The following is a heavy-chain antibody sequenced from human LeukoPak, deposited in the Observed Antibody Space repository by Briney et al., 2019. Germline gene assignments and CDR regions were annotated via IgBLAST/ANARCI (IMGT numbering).Heavy chain of an antibody. V-gene: IGHV3-23*01. CDR2: ISGSGGST. D-gene: IGHD1/OR15-1a*01. CDR3: AKATKLFEPEYYFDY. Sequence: GGSLRLSCAASGFTFSSSAMSWVRQAPGKGLEWVSAISGSGGSTYYADSVKGRFTISRDNSKNTLYLQMNSLRAEDTAVYYCAKATKLFEPEYYFDYWGQGTLVTVSS. J-gene: IGHJ4*02. CDR1: GFTFSSSA.